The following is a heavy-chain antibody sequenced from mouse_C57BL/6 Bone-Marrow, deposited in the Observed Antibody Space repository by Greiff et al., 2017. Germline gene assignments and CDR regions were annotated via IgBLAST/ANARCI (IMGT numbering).Heavy chain of an antibody. CDR3: TRKTTAGTGPYAMDY. CDR1: GYTFTSYW. V-gene: IGHV1-5*01. Sequence: EVQLQQSGTVLARPGASVKMSCKTSGYTFTSYWMHWVKQRPGQGLEWIGAIYPGNSDTSYNQKFKGKAKLTAVTSASTAYMELSSLTNEDSAVYYGTRKTTAGTGPYAMDYWGQGTSVTVSS. CDR2: IYPGNSDT. D-gene: IGHD4-1*01. J-gene: IGHJ4*01.